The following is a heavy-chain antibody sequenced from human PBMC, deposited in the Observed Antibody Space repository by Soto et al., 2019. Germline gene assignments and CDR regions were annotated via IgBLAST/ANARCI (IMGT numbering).Heavy chain of an antibody. CDR1: GYTFTDYY. CDR3: AKVEIAYYYDSSGNHGWFDP. D-gene: IGHD3-22*01. CDR2: INPNNGVT. V-gene: IGHV1-2*02. J-gene: IGHJ5*02. Sequence: ASVKVSCEASGYTFTDYYENRVRRAPGQGLEWMGWINPNNGVTNYAQRFQGRVTMTRDTSIGTVYMDLTRLRSDDTAVYYCAKVEIAYYYDSSGNHGWFDPWGQGTLVTVSS.